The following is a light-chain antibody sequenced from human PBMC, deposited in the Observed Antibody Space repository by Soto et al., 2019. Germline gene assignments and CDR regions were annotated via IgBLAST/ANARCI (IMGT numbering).Light chain of an antibody. CDR2: DVS. CDR1: SSDVGGYNY. CDR3: SSYTSGTTRYV. V-gene: IGLV2-14*03. J-gene: IGLJ1*01. Sequence: HSVLTQPASVSGSPGQSVTISCTGTSSDVGGYNYVSWYQQNAGKAPKLTIYDVSNRPSGVSDRFSGSKSGNTASLTISGLQAEDEADYYGSSYTSGTTRYVFGTGTKLTVL.